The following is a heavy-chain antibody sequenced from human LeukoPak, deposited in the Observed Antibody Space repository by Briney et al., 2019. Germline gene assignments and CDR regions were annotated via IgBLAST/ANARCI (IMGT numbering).Heavy chain of an antibody. V-gene: IGHV4-59*08. J-gene: IGHJ6*03. CDR3: ARHGGGAASYYYYYYMDV. D-gene: IGHD2-15*01. CDR2: IYYSGIT. CDR1: GGSISSYY. Sequence: SETLSLTCTVSGGSISSYYWNWLRQPPGKGLEWIGYIYYSGITNYNPSLKSRVTISVDTSKNQFSLKLSSVTAADTAVYYCARHGGGAASYYYYYYMDVWGKGTTVTISS.